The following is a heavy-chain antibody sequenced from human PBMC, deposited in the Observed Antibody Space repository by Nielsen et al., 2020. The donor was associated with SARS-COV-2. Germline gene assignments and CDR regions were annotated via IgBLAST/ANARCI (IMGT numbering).Heavy chain of an antibody. CDR3: ARDREPYGSGSYYRYYYYGMDV. V-gene: IGHV3-7*03. J-gene: IGHJ6*02. CDR1: GFTFSSYW. CDR2: IQQDGSEK. D-gene: IGHD3-10*01. Sequence: GGSLRLSWAASGFTFSSYWMSCVRQAPGKGLEWEANIQQDGSEKYYMDSVKGRFTISRDKAKNSLYLQMNSLMAEDTAVYYCARDREPYGSGSYYRYYYYGMDVWGQGTTVTVSS.